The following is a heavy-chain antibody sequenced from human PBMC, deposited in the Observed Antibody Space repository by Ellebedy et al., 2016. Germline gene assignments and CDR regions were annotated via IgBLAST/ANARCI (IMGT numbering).Heavy chain of an antibody. J-gene: IGHJ4*02. CDR2: ISSSSSYI. CDR1: GFTFSSYS. Sequence: GESLKISCAASGFTFSSYSMNWVRQAPGKGLEWVSSISSSSSYIYYADSVKGRFTISRDNAKNSLYLQMNSLRAEDTAVYYCARVGSDSSGYVDYWGQGTLVTVSS. V-gene: IGHV3-21*01. D-gene: IGHD3-22*01. CDR3: ARVGSDSSGYVDY.